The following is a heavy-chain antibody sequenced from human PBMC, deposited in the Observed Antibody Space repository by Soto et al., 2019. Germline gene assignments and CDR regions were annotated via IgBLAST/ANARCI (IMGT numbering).Heavy chain of an antibody. J-gene: IGHJ6*02. CDR2: IYPGDSDT. Sequence: PGESLKISCKGSGYSFTSYWINWVRQMPGKGLEWMGIIYPGDSDTRYSPSFQGQVTISADKSISTAYPQWRSLKASDTAMYYCARHHGSPGSYFGMDVWGQGTTVTVSS. CDR1: GYSFTSYW. CDR3: ARHHGSPGSYFGMDV. D-gene: IGHD6-13*01. V-gene: IGHV5-51*01.